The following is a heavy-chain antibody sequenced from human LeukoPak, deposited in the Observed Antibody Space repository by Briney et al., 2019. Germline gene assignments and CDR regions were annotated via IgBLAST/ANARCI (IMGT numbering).Heavy chain of an antibody. Sequence: PGGSLRLSCAASGFTFSSYSMNWVRQAPGKGLEWVSSISSSSYIYYADSVKGRFTISRDNAKNSLYLQMNSLRAEDTAVYYCARDPGPVIAAAGMSPIWYCGQGTLVTVSS. CDR1: GFTFSSYS. CDR3: ARDPGPVIAAAGMSPIWY. J-gene: IGHJ4*02. V-gene: IGHV3-21*01. CDR2: ISSSSYI. D-gene: IGHD6-13*01.